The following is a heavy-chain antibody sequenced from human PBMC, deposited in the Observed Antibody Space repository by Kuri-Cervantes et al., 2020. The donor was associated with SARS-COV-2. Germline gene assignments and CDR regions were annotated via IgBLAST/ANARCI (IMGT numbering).Heavy chain of an antibody. CDR2: ISTYYGDT. J-gene: IGHJ4*02. D-gene: IGHD6-13*01. V-gene: IGHV1-18*01. CDR1: GYTFTSYG. Sequence: ASVKVSCKASGYTFTSYGIGWVRQAPGQGLEWMGWISTYYGDTDYAQSFQDRVTMTTDTSTSTAYMELKSLRSDDTAVHYCARGYGSRSSFDYWGQGTLVTVSS. CDR3: ARGYGSRSSFDY.